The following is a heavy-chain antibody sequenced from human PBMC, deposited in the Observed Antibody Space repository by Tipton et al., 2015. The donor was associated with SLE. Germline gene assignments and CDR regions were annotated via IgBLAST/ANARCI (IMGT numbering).Heavy chain of an antibody. CDR1: GASVSLGSYY. Sequence: LRLSCSVSGASVSLGSYYWSWIRQPAGKALEWIGHIHTSGSTNYNPSLESRVTISADKSKRQFSLKLDSVTAADTAVYYCARVGLLSPNAFDIWGQGTMVTVSS. CDR3: ARVGLLSPNAFDI. D-gene: IGHD3/OR15-3a*01. V-gene: IGHV4-61*09. CDR2: IHTSGST. J-gene: IGHJ3*02.